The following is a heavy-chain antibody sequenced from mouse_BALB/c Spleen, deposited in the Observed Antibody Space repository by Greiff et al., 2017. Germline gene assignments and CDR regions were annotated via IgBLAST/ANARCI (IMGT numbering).Heavy chain of an antibody. CDR1: GYTFTSYV. CDR3: ASPVYYDYGYWYFDV. V-gene: IGHV1-14*01. J-gene: IGHJ1*01. CDR2: INPYNDGT. Sequence: QLQESGPELVKPGASVKMSCKASGYTFTSYVMHWVKQKPGQGLEWIGYINPYNDGTKYNEKFKGKATLTSDKSSSTAYMELSSLTSEDSAVYYCASPVYYDYGYWYFDVWGAGTTVTVSS. D-gene: IGHD2-4*01.